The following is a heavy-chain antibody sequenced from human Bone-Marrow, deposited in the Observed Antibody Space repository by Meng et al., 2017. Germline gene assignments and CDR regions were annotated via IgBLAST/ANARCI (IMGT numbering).Heavy chain of an antibody. CDR1: GFTFSSYW. V-gene: IGHV3-30*01. D-gene: IGHD6-13*01. CDR2: ISYDGSNK. CDR3: AMAQSRSSWYNLYYYYGMDV. Sequence: GESLKISCAASGFTFSSYWMSWVRQAPGKGLEWVAVISYDGSNKYYADSVKGRFTISRDNSKNTLYLQMNSLRAEDTAVYYCAMAQSRSSWYNLYYYYGMDVWGQGTTVTVSS. J-gene: IGHJ6*02.